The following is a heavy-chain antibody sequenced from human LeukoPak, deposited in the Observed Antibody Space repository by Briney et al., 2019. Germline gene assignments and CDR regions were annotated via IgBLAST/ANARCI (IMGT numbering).Heavy chain of an antibody. CDR3: ARHVRQYGDYANWFDP. CDR2: IYYSGNT. J-gene: IGHJ5*02. V-gene: IGHV4-59*08. D-gene: IGHD4-17*01. CDR1: GDSISSYH. Sequence: ASETLSLTCTVSGDSISSYHWSWIRQPPGKGLEWIGYIYYSGNTNYNPSLKSRVTISVDTSKNQFSLKLSSVTAADTAVYYCARHVRQYGDYANWFDPWGQGTLVTVSS.